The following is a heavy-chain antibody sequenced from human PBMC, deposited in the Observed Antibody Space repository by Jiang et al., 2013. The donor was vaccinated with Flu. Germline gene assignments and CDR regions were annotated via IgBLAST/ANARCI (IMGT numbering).Heavy chain of an antibody. CDR2: FYTSGST. V-gene: IGHV4-4*07. D-gene: IGHD3-22*01. CDR1: GGSISSYY. CDR3: ARAGYYYDSSNYRADAFDI. J-gene: IGHJ3*02. Sequence: GPGLVKPSETLSLTCAVSGGSISSYYWSWIRQSAGKGLEWIGRFYTSGSTNYNPSLKSRVSMSADTSKNQFSLKLSSVTAADTAVYYCARAGYYYDSSNYRADAFDIWGQGTMVTVSS.